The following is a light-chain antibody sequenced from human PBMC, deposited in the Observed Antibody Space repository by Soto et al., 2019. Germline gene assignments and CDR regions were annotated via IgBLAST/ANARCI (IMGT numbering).Light chain of an antibody. J-gene: IGLJ2*01. CDR1: SSDVGGYNY. CDR3: CSYAGSYTGV. V-gene: IGLV2-11*01. Sequence: QSALTKPRSVSWSPGQSVTISCTGTSSDVGGYNYVSWYQQHPGKAPKLMIYDVSKRPSGVPDRVSGSKSGNTASLTISGLQAEDEADYYCCSYAGSYTGVFVGGTKVTVL. CDR2: DVS.